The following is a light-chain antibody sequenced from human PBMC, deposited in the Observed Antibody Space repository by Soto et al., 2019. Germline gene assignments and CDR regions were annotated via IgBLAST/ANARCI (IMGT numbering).Light chain of an antibody. J-gene: IGKJ1*01. V-gene: IGKV1-5*03. Sequence: DIQMTQSPSTLSSSVGDRVTITCRASQSISGSLAWYQQKPGKAPNRLIYEASNLKSGVPSRFSGSGSGTAYTLTISSLQPDDSASYYCQQYNGYWTFGQGTRVEIK. CDR2: EAS. CDR3: QQYNGYWT. CDR1: QSISGS.